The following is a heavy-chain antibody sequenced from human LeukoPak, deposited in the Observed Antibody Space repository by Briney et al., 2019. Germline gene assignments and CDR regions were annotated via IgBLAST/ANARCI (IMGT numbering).Heavy chain of an antibody. CDR2: INPNGGAT. CDR3: TRDVTRGGDY. CDR1: GYTLTDSI. Sequence: ASVKVSCKASGYTLTDSIWHWVGQAPDQGLEWMGWINPNGGATNYAQNLQGRLTMTRDTSTSTAYMELSRLRSDDTAVYYCTRDVTRGGDYWGQGTLVTVSS. J-gene: IGHJ4*02. D-gene: IGHD3-3*01. V-gene: IGHV1-2*02.